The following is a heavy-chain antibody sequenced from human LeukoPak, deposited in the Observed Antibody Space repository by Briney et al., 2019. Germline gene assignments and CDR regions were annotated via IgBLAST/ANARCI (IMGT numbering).Heavy chain of an antibody. CDR2: ISYDGSNK. V-gene: IGHV3-30*18. D-gene: IGHD3-16*01. Sequence: PGGSLRLSCAASGFTFSSYGMHWVRQAPGKGLEWVAVISYDGSNKYYADSVKGRFTISRDNSKNTLSLQMNSLRAEDTAVYYCAKTGPNYDYVWGSSDYWGQGTLVTVSS. CDR3: AKTGPNYDYVWGSSDY. J-gene: IGHJ4*02. CDR1: GFTFSSYG.